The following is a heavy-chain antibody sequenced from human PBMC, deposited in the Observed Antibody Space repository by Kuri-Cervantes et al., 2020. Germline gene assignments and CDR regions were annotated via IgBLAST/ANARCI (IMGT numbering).Heavy chain of an antibody. V-gene: IGHV3-9*01. J-gene: IGHJ6*02. CDR1: GFTFDDYA. CDR3: AKDTTDYYYGMDV. Sequence: SLKISCEASGFTFDDYAMHWVRQAPGKGLEWVSGISWNSGSIGYADSVKGRFTISRDNAKNSLYLQMNSLRTEDTALYFCAKDTTDYYYGMDVWGQGTTVTVSS. CDR2: ISWNSGSI.